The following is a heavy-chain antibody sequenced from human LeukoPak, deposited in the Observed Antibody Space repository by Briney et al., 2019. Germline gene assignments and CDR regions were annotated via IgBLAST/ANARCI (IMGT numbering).Heavy chain of an antibody. D-gene: IGHD7-27*01. J-gene: IGHJ4*02. CDR3: AIDPNWGIHY. CDR1: GFTFSTYT. CDR2: IGGSGGDI. Sequence: GGSLRLSCAASGFTFSTYTMYWVRQPPGKGLEWVSIIGGSGGDIHYADSVKGRFTISRDNSKNTLYLQMNSLRVEDTAIYYCAIDPNWGIHYWGQGVLVTISS. V-gene: IGHV3-23*01.